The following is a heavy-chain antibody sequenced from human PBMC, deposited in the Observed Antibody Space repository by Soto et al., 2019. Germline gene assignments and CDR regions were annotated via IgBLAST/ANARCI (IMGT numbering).Heavy chain of an antibody. V-gene: IGHV1-69*13. D-gene: IGHD5-12*01. CDR3: ARDETATSYYYYGMDV. CDR2: IIPIFGTA. CDR1: GGTFSSYA. J-gene: IGHJ6*02. Sequence: ASVKVSCKASGGTFSSYAISWVRQAPGQGLEWMGGIIPIFGTANYAQEFQGRVTITADESTSTAYMELSSLRSEDTAVYYCARDETATSYYYYGMDVWGQGTTVTVSS.